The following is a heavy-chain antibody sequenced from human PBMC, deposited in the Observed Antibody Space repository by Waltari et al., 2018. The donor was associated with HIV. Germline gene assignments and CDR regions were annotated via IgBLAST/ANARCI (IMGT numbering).Heavy chain of an antibody. D-gene: IGHD2-2*01. CDR1: GYTLTDYY. J-gene: IGHJ4*02. V-gene: IGHV1-2*02. Sequence: QVQLVQSGAEVKKPGASVRVSCTTPGYTLTDYYIHWVRQAPGQGLEWLGWINPDTGGTKYPQAFQGRVTLTRDTSISTAYMELTSLKSDDTAVYFCANALGLRAPLDYWGQGTLVTVSS. CDR3: ANALGLRAPLDY. CDR2: INPDTGGT.